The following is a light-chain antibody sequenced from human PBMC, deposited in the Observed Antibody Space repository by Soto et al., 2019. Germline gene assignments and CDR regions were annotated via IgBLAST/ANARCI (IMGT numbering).Light chain of an antibody. Sequence: EVVLTQSPGPLSLSPGERATLSCMSSQTVSRSYLAWYQQRPGQAPRLLIYGASSRATGVPDRFSGGGSGTDCTLTISRLEPEDVAVYFCHQYDNYDITFGQGTRLEIK. CDR2: GAS. J-gene: IGKJ5*01. V-gene: IGKV3-20*01. CDR3: HQYDNYDIT. CDR1: QTVSRSY.